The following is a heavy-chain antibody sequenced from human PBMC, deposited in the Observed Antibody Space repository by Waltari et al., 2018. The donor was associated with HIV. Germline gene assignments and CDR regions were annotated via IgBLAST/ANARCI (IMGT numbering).Heavy chain of an antibody. CDR2: LYYSSGT. D-gene: IGHD2-15*01. CDR3: ARDYSKTVPFMDV. CDR1: GGSVTNYY. J-gene: IGHJ6*03. V-gene: IGHV4-59*02. Sequence: QVKMQESGPGLVKPSETLSITCTVCGGSVTNYYWSWNRQSPRRGLEWIVYLYYSSGTKYNPSLKSLVTMSVDTAKSQLSLKLTSVTASDTALYYCARDYSKTVPFMDVWGRGTTVTVSS.